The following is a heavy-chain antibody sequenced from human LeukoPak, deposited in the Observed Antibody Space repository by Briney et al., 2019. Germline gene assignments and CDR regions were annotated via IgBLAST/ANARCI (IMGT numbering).Heavy chain of an antibody. V-gene: IGHV3-15*01. CDR3: TTVRGYCSSTSCSYYFDY. CDR2: IKSKTDGGTT. D-gene: IGHD2-2*01. Sequence: GGSLRLSCAASGFTFSDAWMSWVRQAPGKGLEWVGRIKSKTDGGTTDYAAPVKGRFTISRDDSKNTLYLQMNSLKTEDTAVYYCTTVRGYCSSTSCSYYFDYWGQGTLVTVSS. J-gene: IGHJ4*02. CDR1: GFTFSDAW.